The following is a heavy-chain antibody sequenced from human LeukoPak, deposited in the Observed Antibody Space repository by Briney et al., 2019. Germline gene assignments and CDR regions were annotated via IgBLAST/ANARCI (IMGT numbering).Heavy chain of an antibody. CDR1: GVSIISSSYD. CDR3: ARHFDN. CDR2: ISYGGST. J-gene: IGHJ4*02. V-gene: IGHV4-39*01. Sequence: SETLSLTCTVSGVSIISSSYDWGWIRQPPGKGLEWIGSISYGGSTDYNPSLKSRVTISPDASKNQFSLRVSSVTAADTAVYYCARHFDNWGQGTLVTVSS.